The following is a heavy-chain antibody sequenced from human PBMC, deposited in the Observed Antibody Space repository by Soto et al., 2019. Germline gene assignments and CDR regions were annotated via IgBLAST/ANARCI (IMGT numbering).Heavy chain of an antibody. CDR1: GLPFSSLA. D-gene: IGHD4-17*01. V-gene: IGHV3-23*01. CDR2: ISISGGNT. Sequence: EVQLLESGGGLVQPGGYLRLSCAASGLPFSSLALSWVRQAPGKGLGWVSSISISGGNTYYADSVRGQLTTSRDNSKNTLYLHMNSLTAEDTAIYYCSNEIRPNDYWGQGTLVTGSS. J-gene: IGHJ4*02. CDR3: SNEIRPNDY.